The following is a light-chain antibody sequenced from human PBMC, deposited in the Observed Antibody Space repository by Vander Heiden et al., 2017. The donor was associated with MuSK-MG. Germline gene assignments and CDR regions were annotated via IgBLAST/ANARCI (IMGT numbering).Light chain of an antibody. V-gene: IGKV1-5*03. J-gene: IGKJ1*01. CDR3: QQDNSYSLT. Sequence: DIQMTQSPSTLSASVGDRVTITCRASQSIDSWLAWYQQKPGKAPNLLIYKASSLESGVPSRFSGSGSGTEFTLTISSLQPDDFASYYCQQDNSYSLTFGQGTQVELK. CDR2: KAS. CDR1: QSIDSW.